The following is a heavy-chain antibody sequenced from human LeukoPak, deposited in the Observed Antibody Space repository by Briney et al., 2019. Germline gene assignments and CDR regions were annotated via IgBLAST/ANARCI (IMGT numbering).Heavy chain of an antibody. J-gene: IGHJ5*02. CDR3: AREYSYGYVSTPSGYWFDP. V-gene: IGHV4-39*01. D-gene: IGHD5-18*01. CDR2: IYYSGRT. Sequence: SETLSLTCTVSGGSISSSSYYWGWIRQPPGKGLEWIGSIYYSGRTYYNPSLKSRVTISVDTSKNQFSLKLSSVTAADTAVYYCAREYSYGYVSTPSGYWFDPWGQGTLVTVSS. CDR1: GGSISSSSYY.